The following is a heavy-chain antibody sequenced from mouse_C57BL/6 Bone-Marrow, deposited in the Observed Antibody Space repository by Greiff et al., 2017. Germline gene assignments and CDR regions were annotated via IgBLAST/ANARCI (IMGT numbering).Heavy chain of an antibody. CDR2: ISSGGDYI. J-gene: IGHJ2*01. CDR1: GFTFSSYA. CDR3: TRNYYDYDGAYYFDY. V-gene: IGHV5-9-1*02. Sequence: EVQVVESGEGLVKPGGSLKLSCAASGFTFSSYAMSWVRQTPEKRLEWVAYISSGGDYIYYADTVKGRFTISRDNARNTLYLQMSSLKSEDTAMYDCTRNYYDYDGAYYFDYWGQGTTLTVSS. D-gene: IGHD2-4*01.